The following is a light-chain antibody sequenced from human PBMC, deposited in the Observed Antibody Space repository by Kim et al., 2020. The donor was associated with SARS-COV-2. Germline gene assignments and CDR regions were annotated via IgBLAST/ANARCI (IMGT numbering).Light chain of an antibody. CDR2: GAS. Sequence: SLSPGESATLSCRASQSVSSSYLAWYQQKPGQAPRLLIYGASSRATGIPDRFSGSGSGTDFTLTISRLEPEDFAVYYCQQYGSWTFGQGTKVEIK. CDR3: QQYGSWT. CDR1: QSVSSSY. J-gene: IGKJ1*01. V-gene: IGKV3-20*01.